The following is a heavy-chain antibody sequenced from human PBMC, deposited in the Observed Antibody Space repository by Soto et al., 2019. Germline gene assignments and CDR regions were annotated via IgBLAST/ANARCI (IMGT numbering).Heavy chain of an antibody. Sequence: ASVKVSCKVSGVSFSTYAISWVRQAPGQGLEWMGGIIPIFGTPNYAQKFQGRVTITADRSTSTAYLELNSLRSEDTAVYYCAAPRTDGYKVPDPSTYYYYGFDVWGQGTTATASS. CDR1: GVSFSTYA. CDR2: IIPIFGTP. V-gene: IGHV1-69*06. D-gene: IGHD5-18*01. J-gene: IGHJ6*02. CDR3: AAPRTDGYKVPDPSTYYYYGFDV.